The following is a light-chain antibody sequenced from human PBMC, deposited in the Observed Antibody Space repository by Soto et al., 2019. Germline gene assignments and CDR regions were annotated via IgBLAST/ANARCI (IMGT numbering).Light chain of an antibody. CDR3: QQYASSLT. CDR1: QSVDSAF. J-gene: IGKJ1*01. Sequence: EIVLTQSPGSLSLSLGERATLSCRASQSVDSAFFAWYQQKPGQPPSLLIFGASRRATVIPDRFSGSGSVTDFTLTISRLEPEDFAVYYCQQYASSLTFGQGTKVEI. V-gene: IGKV3-20*01. CDR2: GAS.